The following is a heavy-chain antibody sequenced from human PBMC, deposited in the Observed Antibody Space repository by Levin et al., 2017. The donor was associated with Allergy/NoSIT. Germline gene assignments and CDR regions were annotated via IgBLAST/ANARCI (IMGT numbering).Heavy chain of an antibody. Sequence: SCETSGFTFNNYGMNWVRQAPGKGLEWVSGITGSAGSTFYAASVKGRFTISRDLSKNTLFLQMNSLRAEDTALYYCAKVLWSELSGGPLGAFDIRGRGTMVTVSS. V-gene: IGHV3-23*01. CDR2: ITGSAGST. J-gene: IGHJ3*02. CDR3: AKVLWSELSGGPLGAFDI. CDR1: GFTFNNYG. D-gene: IGHD3-3*01.